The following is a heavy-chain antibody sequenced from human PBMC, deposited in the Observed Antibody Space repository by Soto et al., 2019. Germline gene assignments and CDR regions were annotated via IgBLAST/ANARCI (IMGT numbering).Heavy chain of an antibody. D-gene: IGHD6-19*01. Sequence: GGSLRLSCAASGFTFSSYDMHWVRQATGKGLEWVSAIGTAGDTYYPGSVKGRFTISRENAKNSLYLQMNSLRAGDTAVYYCARRSSGWRNDAFDIWGQGTMVTVSS. J-gene: IGHJ3*02. V-gene: IGHV3-13*01. CDR2: IGTAGDT. CDR3: ARRSSGWRNDAFDI. CDR1: GFTFSSYD.